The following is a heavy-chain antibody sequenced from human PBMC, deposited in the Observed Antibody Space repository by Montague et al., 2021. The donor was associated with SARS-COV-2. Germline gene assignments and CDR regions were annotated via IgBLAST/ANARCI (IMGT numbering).Heavy chain of an antibody. D-gene: IGHD3-3*01. Sequence: PALVKPTQTLTLTCTFSGFSLSTSGVGVGWIRQPPGKVLEWLALIYWDDDKRYGPSLKSRLTITKDTSKNQVVLTMTNMDPVDTATYYCARRITIYAFDIWGQGTMVTVSS. V-gene: IGHV2-5*05. CDR2: IYWDDDK. CDR1: GFSLSTSGVG. CDR3: ARRITIYAFDI. J-gene: IGHJ3*02.